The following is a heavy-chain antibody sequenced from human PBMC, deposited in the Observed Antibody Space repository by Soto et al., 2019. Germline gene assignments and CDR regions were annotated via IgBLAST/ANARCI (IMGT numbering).Heavy chain of an antibody. V-gene: IGHV3-23*01. CDR3: AKESGGRSGSPY. Sequence: EVQLLESGGGLVQPGGSLRLSCAASGFTFSSYAMSWVGRAPGKGLEWVSAISGSGGSTYYADSVKGRFTISRDNSKNTLYLQMNSLRAEDTAVYYCAKESGGRSGSPYWGQGTLVTVSS. CDR1: GFTFSSYA. CDR2: ISGSGGST. J-gene: IGHJ4*02. D-gene: IGHD6-19*01.